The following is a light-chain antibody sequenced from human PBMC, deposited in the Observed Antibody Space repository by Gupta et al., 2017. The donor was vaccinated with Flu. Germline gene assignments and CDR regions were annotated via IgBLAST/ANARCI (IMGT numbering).Light chain of an antibody. CDR3: QQRSTV. Sequence: EIVLTQSPATLSLSPGERATLSCRASQSVSSCLAWYQQKPGQAPRLLIYDASNRATGIPARFSGSGSGTDFTLTISSLEPEDFAVYYCQQRSTVFGGGTKVEIK. CDR2: DAS. CDR1: QSVSSC. V-gene: IGKV3-11*01. J-gene: IGKJ4*01.